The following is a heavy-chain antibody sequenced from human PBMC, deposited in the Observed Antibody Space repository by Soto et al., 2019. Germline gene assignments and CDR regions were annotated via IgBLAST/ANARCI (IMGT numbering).Heavy chain of an antibody. CDR2: INPNSGGT. D-gene: IGHD3-16*01. Sequence: QVQLVQSGAEVKKPGASVKVSCKASGYTFTGYYMHWVRQAPGQGLEWMGWINPNSGGTNYAQKFQGWVTMTRDTSISTAYMALSRLRSDDTAVYYCAREGGMITFGGVSFDYWGQGTLVTVSS. V-gene: IGHV1-2*04. CDR3: AREGGMITFGGVSFDY. CDR1: GYTFTGYY. J-gene: IGHJ4*02.